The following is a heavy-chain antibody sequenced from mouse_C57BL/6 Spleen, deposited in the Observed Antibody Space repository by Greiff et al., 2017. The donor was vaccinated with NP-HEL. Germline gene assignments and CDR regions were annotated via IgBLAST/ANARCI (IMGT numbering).Heavy chain of an antibody. Sequence: QVQLQQSGAELVRPGASVKLSCKASGYTFTDYYINWVKQRPGQGLEWIARIYPGSGNTYYNEKFKGKATLTAEKSSSTAYMQLSSLTSEDSAVYFCARDYDLDYYAMDYWGQGTSVTVSS. CDR3: ARDYDLDYYAMDY. V-gene: IGHV1-76*01. J-gene: IGHJ4*01. CDR2: IYPGSGNT. D-gene: IGHD2-4*01. CDR1: GYTFTDYY.